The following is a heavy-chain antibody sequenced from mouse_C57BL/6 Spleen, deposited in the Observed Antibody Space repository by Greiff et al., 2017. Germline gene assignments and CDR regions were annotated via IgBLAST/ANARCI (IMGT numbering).Heavy chain of an antibody. CDR1: GYTFTEYT. Sequence: QVQLQQSGAELVKPGASVKLSCTASGYTFTEYTIHWVKQRSGQGLEWIGWFYPGSGSIKYNEKFKDKATLTADKSSSTVYMELSRLTSEDTAVYFCARHEGGLRRGYYAMDYWGQGTSVTVSS. CDR3: ARHEGGLRRGYYAMDY. J-gene: IGHJ4*01. D-gene: IGHD2-4*01. CDR2: FYPGSGSI. V-gene: IGHV1-62-2*01.